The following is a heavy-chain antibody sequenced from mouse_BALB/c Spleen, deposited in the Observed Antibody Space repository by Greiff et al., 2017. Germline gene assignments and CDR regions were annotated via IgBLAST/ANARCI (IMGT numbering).Heavy chain of an antibody. CDR3: ARGLLWYGDYYAMDY. D-gene: IGHD2-1*01. CDR1: GFTFSDYY. J-gene: IGHJ4*01. Sequence: EVQGVESGGGLVKPGGSLKLSCAASGFTFSDYYMYWVRQTPEKRLEWVATISDGGSYTYYPDSVKGRFTISRDNAKNNLYLQMSSLKSEDTAMYYCARGLLWYGDYYAMDYWGQGTAVTVSS. V-gene: IGHV5-4*02. CDR2: ISDGGSYT.